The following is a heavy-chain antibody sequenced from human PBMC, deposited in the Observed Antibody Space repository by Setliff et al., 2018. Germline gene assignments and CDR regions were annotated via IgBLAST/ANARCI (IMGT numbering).Heavy chain of an antibody. Sequence: GGSLRLSCAASGFTFSGFSMHWVRQAPGKGLEWVSRIHSDGTTTAYADSVRGRVTISRDNSKNTLYLQMNSLRPEDTAVYYCARTCSGSGCYAGLESWGQGTPVTVSS. J-gene: IGHJ4*02. CDR1: GFTFSGFS. CDR3: ARTCSGSGCYAGLES. V-gene: IGHV3-74*01. D-gene: IGHD2-15*01. CDR2: IHSDGTTT.